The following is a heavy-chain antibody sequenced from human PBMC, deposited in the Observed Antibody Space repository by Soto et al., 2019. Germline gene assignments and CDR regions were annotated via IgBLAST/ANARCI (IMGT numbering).Heavy chain of an antibody. J-gene: IGHJ4*02. CDR3: ARDPRDWGEWCGLQV. D-gene: IGHD3-16*01. CDR2: ISGEGEST. V-gene: IGHV3-23*01. Sequence: EVQLSESGGGFVHPGGSQRLSCAASGFTFSDYSMSWVRQAPGKGLAWVSVISGEGESTYYADSVTGRFTISRDDSRNIVFLQMTSLRVEDPAIYLCARDPRDWGEWCGLQVWGQGARVTGS. CDR1: GFTFSDYS.